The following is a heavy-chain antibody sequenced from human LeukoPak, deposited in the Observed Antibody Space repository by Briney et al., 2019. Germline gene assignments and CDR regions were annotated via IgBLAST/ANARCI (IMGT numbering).Heavy chain of an antibody. J-gene: IGHJ5*02. D-gene: IGHD1-14*01. V-gene: IGHV4-39*07. Sequence: SETLSLTCTVSGGSISSSSYYWGWIRQPPGKGLGWIGSIYYSGSTYYNPSLKSRVTISVDTSKNQFSLKLSSVTAADTAVYYCARDRNNRFDPWGQGTLVTVSS. CDR1: GGSISSSSYY. CDR2: IYYSGST. CDR3: ARDRNNRFDP.